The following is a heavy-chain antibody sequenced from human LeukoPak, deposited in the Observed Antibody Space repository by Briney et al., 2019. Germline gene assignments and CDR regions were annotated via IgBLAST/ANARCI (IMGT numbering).Heavy chain of an antibody. V-gene: IGHV1-2*02. CDR3: ARGGGRYSVDY. D-gene: IGHD1-26*01. Sequence: ASVKVSCKASGYTFIDYYMHRVRQAPGHGLEWIGWISPNSGGTKYVEKFQGRVTMTRDTSITTVYMELSGLSFDDTAVYYCARGGGRYSVDYWGQGTLVIVSS. CDR1: GYTFIDYY. CDR2: ISPNSGGT. J-gene: IGHJ4*02.